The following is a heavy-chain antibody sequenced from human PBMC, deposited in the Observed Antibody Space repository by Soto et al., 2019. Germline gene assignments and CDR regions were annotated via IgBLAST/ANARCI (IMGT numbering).Heavy chain of an antibody. CDR3: ARVPPYDYVWGSYRYSYYYYGMDV. CDR2: ISAYNGNT. J-gene: IGHJ6*02. V-gene: IGHV1-18*01. CDR1: GYTFTSYG. Sequence: ASVKISCKASGYTFTSYGISWVRQAPGQGLEWMGWISAYNGNTNYAQKLQGRVTMTTDTSTSTAYMELRSLRSDDTAVYYCARVPPYDYVWGSYRYSYYYYGMDVWGQGTKVTVSS. D-gene: IGHD3-16*02.